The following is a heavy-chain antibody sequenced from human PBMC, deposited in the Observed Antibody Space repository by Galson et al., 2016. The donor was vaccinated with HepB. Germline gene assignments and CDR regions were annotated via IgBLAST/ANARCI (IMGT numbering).Heavy chain of an antibody. J-gene: IGHJ6*04. CDR2: IHYSGST. V-gene: IGHV4-34*01. CDR1: GETLSGFY. CDR3: ARGWYYNYMDV. Sequence: SETLSLTCGVTGETLSGFYWSWVRQSPGKGLEWIGEIHYSGSTNYNPSLQSRVTISADTIKKQFSLKLSSVTAADTAVYYCARGWYYNYMDVWGKGITVIISS. D-gene: IGHD3-3*01.